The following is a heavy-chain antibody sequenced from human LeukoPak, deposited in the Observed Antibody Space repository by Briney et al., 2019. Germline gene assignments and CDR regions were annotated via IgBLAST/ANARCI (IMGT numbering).Heavy chain of an antibody. J-gene: IGHJ4*02. CDR2: IYSGGTGSI. CDR3: AKTIRTVTIQPPYY. D-gene: IGHD4-17*01. CDR1: GFAVSSNY. V-gene: IGHV3-53*01. Sequence: QPGGSLRLSCAASGFAVSSNYMGWVRQAPGKGLEWVSVIYSGGTGSIYYADSVKGRFTISRDNSKNTLYLQMNSLRAEDTAVYYCAKTIRTVTIQPPYYWGQGTLVTVSS.